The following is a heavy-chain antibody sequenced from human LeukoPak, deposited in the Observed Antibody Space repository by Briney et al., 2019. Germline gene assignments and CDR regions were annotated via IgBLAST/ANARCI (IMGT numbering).Heavy chain of an antibody. D-gene: IGHD3-22*01. CDR1: GCSLTTKAMG. Sequence: SGPTLASATQTLTLTCSFSGCSLTTKAMGVFWIHQPPGKALEWLPGIYWDDDKRYNPSLRTRPTVTTATSKNQVVLIMTNMDPVDTATYYCAHRRSGYDWNHGDFDYWGQGTLVTVSS. CDR3: AHRRSGYDWNHGDFDY. J-gene: IGHJ4*02. CDR2: IYWDDDK. V-gene: IGHV2-5*02.